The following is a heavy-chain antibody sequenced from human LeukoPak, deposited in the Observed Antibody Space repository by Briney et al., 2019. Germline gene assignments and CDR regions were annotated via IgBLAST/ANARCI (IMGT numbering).Heavy chain of an antibody. CDR1: GDSTNTYF. J-gene: IGHJ4*02. CDR3: ASKSSDHGELRFDY. V-gene: IGHV4-59*01. CDR2: IYYTGTT. Sequence: PETLSLTCTMSGDSTNTYFWSWIRQPPGKGLEWIGYIYYTGTTNYNPSLKSRVTISVDTSKNQFSLRLSSVTAADTAVYYCASKSSDHGELRFDYWGQGTLVTVSS. D-gene: IGHD4-17*01.